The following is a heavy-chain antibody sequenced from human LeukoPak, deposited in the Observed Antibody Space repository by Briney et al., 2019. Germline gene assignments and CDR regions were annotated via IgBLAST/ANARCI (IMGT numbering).Heavy chain of an antibody. CDR1: GVSFNADA. Sequence: GGSLRVSCAETGVSFNADALSWGRESPEKRLEWISSIIYTGVETYYADSVKGRFTISRDNSRNALDLQMHSLRAEDTAVYYCAKATKGHCTGAHCYPFDSWSQGALVIVSS. D-gene: IGHD2-8*02. V-gene: IGHV3-23*01. CDR3: AKATKGHCTGAHCYPFDS. CDR2: IIYTGVET. J-gene: IGHJ4*02.